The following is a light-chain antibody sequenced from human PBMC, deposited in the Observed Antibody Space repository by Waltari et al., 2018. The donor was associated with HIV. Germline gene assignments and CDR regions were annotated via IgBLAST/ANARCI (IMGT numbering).Light chain of an antibody. CDR2: GGR. Sequence: SYVLTQPPSVSVAPGQTARIACGGANIGRKNVHWYQQPSGQAPVLVIYGGRVRPSGVPDRISGTNSGNTATLTISRVEAGDEAVFHCQVWDASTDHVVFGGGTKLTVL. CDR1: NIGRKN. J-gene: IGLJ2*01. CDR3: QVWDASTDHVV. V-gene: IGLV3-21*02.